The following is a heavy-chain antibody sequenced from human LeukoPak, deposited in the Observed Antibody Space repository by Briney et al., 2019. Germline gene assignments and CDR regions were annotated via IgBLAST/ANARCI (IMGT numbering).Heavy chain of an antibody. Sequence: PGGSLRLSCAASGFTFSSYAVSWVRQAAGKGLEWVSANSCSGGSTYYADSVKGRFTISRDNSKNTLYLQMNSVRAEDTAMYYCASGQRVFDHWGQGTLVTVSS. V-gene: IGHV3-23*01. CDR2: NSCSGGST. D-gene: IGHD6-25*01. CDR1: GFTFSSYA. CDR3: ASGQRVFDH. J-gene: IGHJ4*02.